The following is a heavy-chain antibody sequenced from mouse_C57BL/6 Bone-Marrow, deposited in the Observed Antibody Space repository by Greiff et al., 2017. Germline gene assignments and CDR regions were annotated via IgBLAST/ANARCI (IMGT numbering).Heavy chain of an antibody. J-gene: IGHJ2*01. Sequence: VQLQQPGAELVKPGASVKMSCKASGYTFTSYWITWVKQRPGQGLEWIGDIYPTSGRTNYNEKFKSKAILTVDTSSNTAYMPLSSLTSEDSAVFYCARSGPLGRSFDYWCQGTTLTVSS. CDR1: GYTFTSYW. CDR2: IYPTSGRT. D-gene: IGHD4-1*01. CDR3: ARSGPLGRSFDY. V-gene: IGHV1-55*01.